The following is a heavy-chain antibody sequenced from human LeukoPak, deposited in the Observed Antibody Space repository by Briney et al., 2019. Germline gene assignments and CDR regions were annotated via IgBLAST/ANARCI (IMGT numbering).Heavy chain of an antibody. CDR2: ISSGSTYI. J-gene: IGHJ4*02. V-gene: IGHV3-21*04. CDR3: AKEHEDYGDYVTPSDY. Sequence: GGSLRLSCAASEFTFSTYSMNWVRQAPGKGLEWVSSISSGSTYIYYADSVKGRFTISRDNSKNTLYLQMNSLRAEDTAVYYCAKEHEDYGDYVTPSDYWGQGTLVTVSS. CDR1: EFTFSTYS. D-gene: IGHD4-17*01.